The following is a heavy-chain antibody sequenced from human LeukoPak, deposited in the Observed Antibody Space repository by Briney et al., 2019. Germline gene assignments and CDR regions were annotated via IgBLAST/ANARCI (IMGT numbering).Heavy chain of an antibody. CDR2: ISGSGGNT. V-gene: IGHV3-23*01. Sequence: PGGSLRLSCAASGFTFSSYAMSWVRQAPGKGLEWVSTISGSGGNTYFADSVKGRFTISRDSSKNTLYVQMNSLRSEDTAVYYCAKAGAGLRLIFHYWGQGSLVTVSS. J-gene: IGHJ4*02. CDR3: AKAGAGLRLIFHY. CDR1: GFTFSSYA. D-gene: IGHD4-17*01.